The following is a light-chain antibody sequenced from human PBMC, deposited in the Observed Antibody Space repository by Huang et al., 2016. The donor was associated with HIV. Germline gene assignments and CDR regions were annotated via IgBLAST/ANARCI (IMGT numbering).Light chain of an antibody. CDR3: QQTYRPPWT. V-gene: IGKV1-39*01. CDR2: AAS. J-gene: IGKJ1*01. CDR1: ERMTGY. Sequence: DIQMTQSPSSLSASVGDRVTITCRSSERMTGYLNWYQQKAGKAPTLLIFAASSLQSGVPARFSGSGSGTEVSLTISSVQPDDCATYYCQQTYRPPWTFGQGTRVEI.